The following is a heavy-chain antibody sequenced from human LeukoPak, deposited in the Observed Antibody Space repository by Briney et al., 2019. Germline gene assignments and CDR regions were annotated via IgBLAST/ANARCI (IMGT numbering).Heavy chain of an antibody. CDR2: IYPGDSDT. Sequence: KLGESLKISCQGSGYSFSTYWIGWVRQKPGKGLEWMGIIYPGDSDTRYSPSFQGQVTISADKSICTAYLQWSSLKASDTAMYYCARHANVAATYTSVDYWGQGTLVTVSS. CDR3: ARHANVAATYTSVDY. D-gene: IGHD2-15*01. CDR1: GYSFSTYW. V-gene: IGHV5-51*01. J-gene: IGHJ4*02.